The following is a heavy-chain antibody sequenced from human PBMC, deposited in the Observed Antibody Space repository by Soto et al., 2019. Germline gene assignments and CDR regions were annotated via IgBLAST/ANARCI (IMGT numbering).Heavy chain of an antibody. CDR2: IIPIFGTA. Sequence: SVKVSCKASGGTFSSYAISWVRQAPGQGLEWMGGIIPIFGTANCAQKFQGRVTITADESTSTAYMELSSLRSEDTAVYYCVRVGRGEENWFDPWGQGTLVTVSS. D-gene: IGHD3-10*01. CDR1: GGTFSSYA. J-gene: IGHJ5*02. V-gene: IGHV1-69*13. CDR3: VRVGRGEENWFDP.